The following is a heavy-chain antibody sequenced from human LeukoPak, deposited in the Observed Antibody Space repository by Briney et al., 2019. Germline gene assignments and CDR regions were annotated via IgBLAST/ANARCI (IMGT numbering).Heavy chain of an antibody. CDR3: SAGGSGSLNFDY. D-gene: IGHD3-10*01. Sequence: GGSLRLSCAASGFTFDDYAMHWVRQAPGKGLEWVSGISWNSGSIGYADSVKGRFTISRDNAKNSLYLQMNSLRAEDTALYYCSAGGSGSLNFDYWGQGTLVTVSS. J-gene: IGHJ4*02. CDR2: ISWNSGSI. V-gene: IGHV3-9*01. CDR1: GFTFDDYA.